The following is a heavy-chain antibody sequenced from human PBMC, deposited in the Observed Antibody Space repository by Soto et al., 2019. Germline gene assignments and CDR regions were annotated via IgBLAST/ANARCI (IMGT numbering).Heavy chain of an antibody. V-gene: IGHV3-23*01. CDR1: GFTFSSHA. J-gene: IGHJ4*02. Sequence: GGSLRLSCAASGFTFSSHAMSWVRQAPGKGLEWVSTISGSGATTYYAESVKGRFTISRDSSKNALYLQMNSLRAEDTTFYYFAKGSYYDFWSGYSYYFDYWGQGTLVTVSS. D-gene: IGHD3-3*01. CDR2: ISGSGATT. CDR3: AKGSYYDFWSGYSYYFDY.